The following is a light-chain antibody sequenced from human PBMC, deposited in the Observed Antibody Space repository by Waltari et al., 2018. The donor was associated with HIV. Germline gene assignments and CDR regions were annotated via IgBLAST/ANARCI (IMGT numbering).Light chain of an antibody. J-gene: IGLJ2*01. CDR3: STWDDRLNGVV. CDR2: ADA. V-gene: IGLV1-44*01. Sequence: QSVLTQPPSASGAPGQRVTISCSGSTPNIGSSNVNWYQQFSRAAPKLLIYADARRPSGVPYRFSGSNSGTSASLVISGLQSEDEAYYYCSTWDDRLNGVVFGGGTRLTVV. CDR1: TPNIGSSN.